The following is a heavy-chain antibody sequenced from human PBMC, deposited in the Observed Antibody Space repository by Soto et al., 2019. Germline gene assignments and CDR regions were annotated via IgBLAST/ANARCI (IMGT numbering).Heavy chain of an antibody. J-gene: IGHJ6*02. D-gene: IGHD3-3*01. CDR2: IYHSGST. CDR3: ARVTSEDRSTFSGVVIGTMDV. Sequence: QVQLQESGPGLVKFSQTLSLTCTVSGGSIRTTRYYWSWIRQHPGKGLEWIAYIYHSGSTYYNPSLKSGVDMSVDTSSNQFTLSLSSVTAADTAVYYCARVTSEDRSTFSGVVIGTMDVWCQGNTVTVSS. V-gene: IGHV4-31*03. CDR1: GGSIRTTRYY.